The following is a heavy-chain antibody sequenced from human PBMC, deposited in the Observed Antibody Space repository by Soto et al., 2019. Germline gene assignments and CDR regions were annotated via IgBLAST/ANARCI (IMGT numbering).Heavy chain of an antibody. Sequence: SESLSLTWTVSGGSISSGGYYWSWIRQHPGKGLEWIGYIYYSGSTYYNPSLKSRVTISVDTSKNQFSLKLSSVTAADTAVYYCARVVAAAGYYGMDVWGQGTTVTVYS. CDR1: GGSISSGGYY. D-gene: IGHD6-13*01. J-gene: IGHJ6*02. V-gene: IGHV4-31*02. CDR2: IYYSGST. CDR3: ARVVAAAGYYGMDV.